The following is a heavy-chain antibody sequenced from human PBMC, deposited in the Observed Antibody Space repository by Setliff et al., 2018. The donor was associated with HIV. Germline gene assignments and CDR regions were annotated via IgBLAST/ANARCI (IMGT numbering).Heavy chain of an antibody. V-gene: IGHV1-2*02. Sequence: ASVMVSCKASGYTFTSYYMHWVRQAPGQGLEWMGWINPHSGDTNYAQKFQDRVTMTRDTSVNIAYMQLSRLRSDDTAVYYCARAPTLFGVEYYYYFGMDVWGQGTTVTVSS. D-gene: IGHD3-3*01. J-gene: IGHJ6*02. CDR1: GYTFTSYY. CDR3: ARAPTLFGVEYYYYFGMDV. CDR2: INPHSGDT.